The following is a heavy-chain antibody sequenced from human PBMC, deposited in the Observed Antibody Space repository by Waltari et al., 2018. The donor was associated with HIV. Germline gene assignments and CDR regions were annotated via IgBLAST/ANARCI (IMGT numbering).Heavy chain of an antibody. J-gene: IGHJ4*02. CDR1: GGSISSSSYY. V-gene: IGHV4-39*07. Sequence: QLQLQESGPGLVKPSETLSLTCTVSGGSISSSSYYWGWIRQPPGKGLEWIGSIYYSGSTYYNPSLKSRVTISVDTSKNQFSLKLSSVTAADTAVYYCARGARYYYDSSGYFDYWGQGTLVTVSS. D-gene: IGHD3-22*01. CDR2: IYYSGST. CDR3: ARGARYYYDSSGYFDY.